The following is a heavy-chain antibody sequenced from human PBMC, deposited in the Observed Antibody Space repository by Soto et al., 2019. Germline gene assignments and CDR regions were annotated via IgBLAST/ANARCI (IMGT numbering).Heavy chain of an antibody. J-gene: IGHJ4*01. CDR2: IYYSGST. Sequence: SETLSLTCTVSGGSISSYYWSWIRQPPGKGLEWIGYIYYSGSTNYNPSLKSRVTISVDTSKNQFSLKLSSVTAADTAVYYCARDEPYFYCNGYSWYDFYYRGQRALVTVS. CDR3: ARDEPYFYCNGYSWYDFYY. V-gene: IGHV4-59*01. CDR1: GGSISSYY. D-gene: IGHD2-15*01.